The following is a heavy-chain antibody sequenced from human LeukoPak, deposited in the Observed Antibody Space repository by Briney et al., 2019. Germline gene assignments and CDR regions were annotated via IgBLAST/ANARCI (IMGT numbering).Heavy chain of an antibody. CDR2: ISYDGSNK. D-gene: IGHD2-2*01. V-gene: IGHV3-30*04. CDR3: ARDSCSSTSCYAGIFDY. J-gene: IGHJ4*02. Sequence: GGSLRLSCAASGFTFSSYAMHWVRQAPGKGLEWVAVISYDGSNKYYADSVKGRFTISRDNSKNTLYLQMNSLRAEDTAVYYCARDSCSSTSCYAGIFDYWGQGTLVTASS. CDR1: GFTFSSYA.